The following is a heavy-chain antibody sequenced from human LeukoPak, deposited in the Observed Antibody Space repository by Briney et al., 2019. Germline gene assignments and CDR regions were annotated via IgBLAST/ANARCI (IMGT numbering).Heavy chain of an antibody. CDR1: GFTFAEYT. V-gene: IGHV3-43*01. CDR3: VKDLVAASENVRGWYPMDY. CDR2: ISWNGARI. J-gene: IGHJ4*02. D-gene: IGHD6-19*01. Sequence: GGSLRLSCAASGFTFAEYTMHWVRQAPGKGLEWVSLISWNGARIHYGDSVKGRFTISRDNSKNSLYLQMNSLRTEDTALYYCVKDLVAASENVRGWYPMDYRGQGTLVTVSS.